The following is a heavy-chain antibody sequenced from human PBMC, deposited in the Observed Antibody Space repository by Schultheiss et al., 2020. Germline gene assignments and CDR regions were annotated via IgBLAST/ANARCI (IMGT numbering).Heavy chain of an antibody. J-gene: IGHJ4*02. CDR2: IYYSGST. V-gene: IGHV4-59*08. CDR3: ARLTYYYDSSGYSPSPNYFDY. Sequence: SETLTLTCTVSGVSISSYYWSWIRQPPGKGLEWIGYIYYSGSTNYNPSLKSRVTISVDTSKNQFSLKLSSVTAADTAVYYCARLTYYYDSSGYSPSPNYFDYWGQGTLVTISS. CDR1: GVSISSYY. D-gene: IGHD3-22*01.